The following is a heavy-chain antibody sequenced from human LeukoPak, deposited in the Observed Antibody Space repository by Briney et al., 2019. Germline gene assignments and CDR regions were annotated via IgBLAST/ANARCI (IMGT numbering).Heavy chain of an antibody. CDR1: GGTFSSYA. D-gene: IGHD3-22*01. CDR3: AGAYYYDSSGYESGLGPYYYYGMDV. J-gene: IGHJ6*02. V-gene: IGHV1-69*13. Sequence: SVKVSCKASGGTFSSYAISWVRQAPGQGLEWMGGIIPIFGTANYAQKFQGRVTITADESTSTAYMELSSLRSEDTAVYYCAGAYYYDSSGYESGLGPYYYYGMDVWGQGTTVTVSS. CDR2: IIPIFGTA.